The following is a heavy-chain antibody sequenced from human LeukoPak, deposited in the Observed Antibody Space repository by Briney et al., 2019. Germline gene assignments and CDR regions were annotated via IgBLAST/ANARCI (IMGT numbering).Heavy chain of an antibody. CDR1: GYSFTSYW. Sequence: GESLKISCKGSGYSFTSYWIGWVRQMPGKGLEWMGIFYPGDSDTRYSPSFQGQVTISADKSISTAYLQWSSLKASDTAMYYCARHVSSQQLGFDPWGQGTLVTVSS. J-gene: IGHJ5*02. CDR2: FYPGDSDT. D-gene: IGHD1-1*01. V-gene: IGHV5-51*01. CDR3: ARHVSSQQLGFDP.